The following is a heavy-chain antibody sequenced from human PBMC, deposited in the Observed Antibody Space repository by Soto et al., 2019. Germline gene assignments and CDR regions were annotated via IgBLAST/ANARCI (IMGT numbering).Heavy chain of an antibody. J-gene: IGHJ4*02. Sequence: EVQLVESGGGLVKPGVSLRLSCAASGFTFTRYRMNWVRQAPGKGLEWVSSISSTTNYIYYGDSMKGRFTISRDNAKNSLYLEMTSLRAEDTAVYYWARESEDLTSNFDYWGQGTLVTVSS. V-gene: IGHV3-21*06. CDR2: ISSTTNYI. CDR1: GFTFTRYR. CDR3: ARESEDLTSNFDY.